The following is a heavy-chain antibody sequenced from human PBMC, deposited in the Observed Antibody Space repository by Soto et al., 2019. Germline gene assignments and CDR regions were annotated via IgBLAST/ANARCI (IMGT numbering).Heavy chain of an antibody. J-gene: IGHJ4*02. Sequence: ASVKVSCKASGYTFTAYYMHWVRQAPGQGLEWMGWINPNSGDTNYAQKFQGWVTMTRDMSISTAYMELSRLRSDDTAVYYCARSYYYDSSGYPFDYWGQGTLVTVSS. CDR2: INPNSGDT. V-gene: IGHV1-2*04. CDR1: GYTFTAYY. D-gene: IGHD3-22*01. CDR3: ARSYYYDSSGYPFDY.